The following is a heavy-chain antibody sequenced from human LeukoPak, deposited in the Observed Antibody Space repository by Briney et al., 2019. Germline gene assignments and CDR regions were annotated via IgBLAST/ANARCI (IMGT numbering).Heavy chain of an antibody. V-gene: IGHV4-39*01. CDR3: AHSSSWADSFDI. CDR1: GGSISSSSYY. Sequence: PSETLSLTCTVSGGSISSSSYYWGWIRQPPGKGLEWIGSIYYSGSTYYNPSLKSRVTISVDTSKNQFSLKLSSVTAADTAVYYCAHSSSWADSFDIWGQGTMVTVSS. CDR2: IYYSGST. J-gene: IGHJ3*02. D-gene: IGHD6-13*01.